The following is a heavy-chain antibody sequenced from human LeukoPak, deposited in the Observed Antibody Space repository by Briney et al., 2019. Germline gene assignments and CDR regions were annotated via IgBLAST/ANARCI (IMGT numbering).Heavy chain of an antibody. D-gene: IGHD3-10*01. V-gene: IGHV1-2*02. Sequence: GASVKVSCKASGYTFTSYGISWVRQAPGQGLEWMGWINPNSGGTNYAQKFQGRVTMTRDTSISTAYMELSRLRSDDTAVYYCARKKFGSAFDIWGQGTMVTVSS. CDR1: GYTFTSYG. CDR3: ARKKFGSAFDI. J-gene: IGHJ3*02. CDR2: INPNSGGT.